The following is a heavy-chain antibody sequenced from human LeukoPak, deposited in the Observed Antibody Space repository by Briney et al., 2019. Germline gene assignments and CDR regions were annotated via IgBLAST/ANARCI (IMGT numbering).Heavy chain of an antibody. Sequence: SETLSLTCSVSGGSISNYYWSWIRQSPGKGLEWIGYIYYTGSTNYNPSLRSRVTISVDTSKNQFSLKLSSVTAADTAVYYCARTYDPYYYYYMDVWGKGTTVTVSS. V-gene: IGHV4-59*01. J-gene: IGHJ6*03. CDR2: IYYTGST. CDR1: GGSISNYY. CDR3: ARTYDPYYYYYMDV. D-gene: IGHD3-3*01.